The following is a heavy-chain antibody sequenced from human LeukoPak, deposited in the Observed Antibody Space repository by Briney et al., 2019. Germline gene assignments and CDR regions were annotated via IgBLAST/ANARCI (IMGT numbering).Heavy chain of an antibody. Sequence: GASVKVSCKASGYTFTAHYIHWVRQAPGQGLEWMGWISPNNGDTNFAQKFQGRVTLTRDTSITTAYMELSRLRPDDAAIYYCARSLNCTGTSCYLFGALDIWGRGTMVTVSS. D-gene: IGHD2-2*01. V-gene: IGHV1-2*02. J-gene: IGHJ3*02. CDR1: GYTFTAHY. CDR2: ISPNNGDT. CDR3: ARSLNCTGTSCYLFGALDI.